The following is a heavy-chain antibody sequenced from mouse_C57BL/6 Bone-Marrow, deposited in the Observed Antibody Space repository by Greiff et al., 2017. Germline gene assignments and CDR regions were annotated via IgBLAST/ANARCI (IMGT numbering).Heavy chain of an antibody. J-gene: IGHJ2*01. D-gene: IGHD2-1*01. Sequence: VQLQQSGAELVRPGASVKLSCTASGFNIKDDYMHWVKQRPDQGLEWIGWIDPENGDTEYASKFQGKATITADTSSNTAYLQLSSLTSEDTAVYYCTLLLWYTRDWGQGTTLTVSS. CDR3: TLLLWYTRD. CDR1: GFNIKDDY. V-gene: IGHV14-4*01. CDR2: IDPENGDT.